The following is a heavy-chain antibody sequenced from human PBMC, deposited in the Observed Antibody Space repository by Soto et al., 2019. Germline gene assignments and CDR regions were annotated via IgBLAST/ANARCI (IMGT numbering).Heavy chain of an antibody. V-gene: IGHV1-18*01. J-gene: IGHJ4*02. Sequence: ASVKVSCKASGYTFTSYGISWVRQAPGQGLEWMGWISAYNGNTNYAQKLQGRVTMTTDTSTSTAYMELRSLRSDDTAVYYCARRPPYSGSYLDDDWGQGTLVTVSS. D-gene: IGHD1-26*01. CDR2: ISAYNGNT. CDR1: GYTFTSYG. CDR3: ARRPPYSGSYLDDD.